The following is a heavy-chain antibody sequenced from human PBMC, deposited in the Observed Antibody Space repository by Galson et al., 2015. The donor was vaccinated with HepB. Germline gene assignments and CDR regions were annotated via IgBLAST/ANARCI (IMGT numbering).Heavy chain of an antibody. J-gene: IGHJ3*02. CDR2: ISAYNGNT. Sequence: ASGYTFTSYGISWVRQAPGQGLEWMGWISAYNGNTNYAQKLQGRVTMTTDTSTSTAYMELRSLRSDDTAVYYCARVWQQLVRVAFDIWGQGTMVTVSS. D-gene: IGHD6-13*01. V-gene: IGHV1-18*04. CDR1: GYTFTSYG. CDR3: ARVWQQLVRVAFDI.